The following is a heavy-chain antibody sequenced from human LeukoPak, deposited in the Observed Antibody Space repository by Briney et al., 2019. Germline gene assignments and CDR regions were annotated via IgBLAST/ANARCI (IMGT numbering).Heavy chain of an antibody. V-gene: IGHV4-34*01. J-gene: IGHJ2*01. CDR1: GGSFSGYY. Sequence: TSETLSLTCAVYGGSFSGYYWSWIRQPPGKGLEWIGEINHSGSTNYNPSLKSQVTISVDTSKNQFSLKLSSVTAADTAVYYCARDDDYYWYFDLWGRGTLVTVSS. CDR3: ARDDDYYWYFDL. D-gene: IGHD1-1*01. CDR2: INHSGST.